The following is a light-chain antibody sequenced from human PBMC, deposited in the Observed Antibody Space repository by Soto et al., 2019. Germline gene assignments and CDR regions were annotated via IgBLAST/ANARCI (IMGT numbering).Light chain of an antibody. Sequence: QAVVTQPASVSGSPGQSITISCTGTSSDVGGYNYVSWYQQHPGKAPKLMIYDVSNRPSGVSNRFSGSKSGNTASLTISGLQAEDEADYYCSSYTSSSTYVVLGGGTKLTVL. V-gene: IGLV2-14*01. CDR2: DVS. CDR3: SSYTSSSTYVV. CDR1: SSDVGGYNY. J-gene: IGLJ2*01.